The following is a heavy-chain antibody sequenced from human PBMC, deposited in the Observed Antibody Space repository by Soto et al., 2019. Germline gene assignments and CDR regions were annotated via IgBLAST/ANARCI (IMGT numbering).Heavy chain of an antibody. CDR2: ISYSGNT. Sequence: SETLSLTCTVSGGSISNFYWSWIRQPPGKGLEWIGYISYSGNTNYNPSLESRVSISVDTSKNQLSLDLTSVTAADTAVYYCARAPMVLSRSYFDSWGQGTPVTVS. V-gene: IGHV4-59*01. CDR1: GGSISNFY. J-gene: IGHJ4*02. CDR3: ARAPMVLSRSYFDS. D-gene: IGHD2-8*01.